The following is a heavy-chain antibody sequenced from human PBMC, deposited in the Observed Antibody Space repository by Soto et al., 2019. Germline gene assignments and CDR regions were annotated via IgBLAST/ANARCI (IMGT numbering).Heavy chain of an antibody. D-gene: IGHD6-19*01. V-gene: IGHV3-33*01. CDR3: AREHSSTWYNGMDV. CDR1: GFTFSDYG. CDR2: IWFDGDNK. J-gene: IGHJ6*02. Sequence: QVQLVESGGGVVQPGRALRLSCVASGFTFSDYGMHWVRQAPGKGLEWVAAIWFDGDNKFYADSVKGRFTISRDNSKNTLYLQMNSVSGDDTAVYYCAREHSSTWYNGMDVWGQGTPVTVSS.